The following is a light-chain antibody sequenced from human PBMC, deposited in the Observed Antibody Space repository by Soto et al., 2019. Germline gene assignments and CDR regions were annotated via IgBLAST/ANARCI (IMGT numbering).Light chain of an antibody. V-gene: IGKV3-15*01. CDR2: RAS. Sequence: IVITQSPATLSVSPGERVTIYCKSSQSVTRPLAWYQNTPGQSQRLLSYRASDRATGFPDRFSGGGSGTEFTLTISRLQSEDLAVYYCQQYNNWPPITFGQGTRLEIK. CDR1: QSVTRP. J-gene: IGKJ5*01. CDR3: QQYNNWPPIT.